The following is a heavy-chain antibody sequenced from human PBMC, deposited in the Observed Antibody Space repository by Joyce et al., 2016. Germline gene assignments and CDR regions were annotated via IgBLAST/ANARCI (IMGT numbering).Heavy chain of an antibody. CDR1: GLTFSTYG. J-gene: IGHJ4*02. V-gene: IGHV3-33*01. D-gene: IGHD7-27*01. CDR3: ARDSHELGKAFDY. Sequence: QGKLVESGGGVVQPGRSLRLSCAASGLTFSTYGMHWVRQAPGKGLGWVEIILYDGSNKYYADSVRGRFTISRDNSKNTLYLQMNSLRAEDTAVYYCARDSHELGKAFDYWGQGTLVTVSS. CDR2: ILYDGSNK.